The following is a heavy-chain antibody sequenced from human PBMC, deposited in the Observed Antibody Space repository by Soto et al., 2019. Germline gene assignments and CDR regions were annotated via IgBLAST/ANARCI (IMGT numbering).Heavy chain of an antibody. CDR3: ASLTGDIGAFDI. J-gene: IGHJ3*02. D-gene: IGHD7-27*01. Sequence: QVQLVQSGAEVKKPGASVKVSCKASGYTFTSYYMHWVRQAPGQGLEWMGIINPSGGSTSYAQKFQGRVTMTRDTSTSTVYMELSSLRSEDTAVYYCASLTGDIGAFDIWGQGTMVTVSS. V-gene: IGHV1-46*03. CDR2: INPSGGST. CDR1: GYTFTSYY.